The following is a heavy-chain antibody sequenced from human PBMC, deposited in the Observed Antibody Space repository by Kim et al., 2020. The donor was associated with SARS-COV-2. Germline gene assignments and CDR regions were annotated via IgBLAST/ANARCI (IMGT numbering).Heavy chain of an antibody. Sequence: LESRVTISVDTSKNQFSLKLSSVTAADTAVYYCARGGQRQFYYYYGMDVWGQGTTVTVSS. D-gene: IGHD6-25*01. V-gene: IGHV4-59*09. CDR3: ARGGQRQFYYYYGMDV. J-gene: IGHJ6*02.